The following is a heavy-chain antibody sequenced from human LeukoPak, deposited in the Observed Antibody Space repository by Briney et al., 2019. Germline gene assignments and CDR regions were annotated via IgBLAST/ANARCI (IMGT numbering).Heavy chain of an antibody. D-gene: IGHD3-22*01. CDR1: GFTFSSYA. CDR2: ISYDGSNK. J-gene: IGHJ4*02. Sequence: GGSLRLSCAASGFTFSSYAMHWVRQAPGKGLEWVAVISYDGSNKYYADSVKGRFTISRDNSKNTLYLQMNSLRAEDTAVYYCTRDAPYYYDRSASRKGDYWGQGTLVTVSS. CDR3: TRDAPYYYDRSASRKGDY. V-gene: IGHV3-30-3*01.